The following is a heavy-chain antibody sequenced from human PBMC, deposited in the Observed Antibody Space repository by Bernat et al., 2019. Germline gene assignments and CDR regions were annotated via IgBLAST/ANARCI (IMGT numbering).Heavy chain of an antibody. CDR2: FSYDGSAK. CDR1: GFIFSSYG. J-gene: IGHJ4*02. V-gene: IGHV3-30*18. CDR3: AKGPWERPEY. D-gene: IGHD1-26*01. Sequence: QEQLVESGGGVVQPGRSLRLSCAGSGFIFSSYGMHWGRQAPGKGLEWMAVFSYDGSAKFYADSVTGRFTISSDNTTNMLYLPMSSLTTEDTAVYYCAKGPWERPEYWGQGTLVTVSS.